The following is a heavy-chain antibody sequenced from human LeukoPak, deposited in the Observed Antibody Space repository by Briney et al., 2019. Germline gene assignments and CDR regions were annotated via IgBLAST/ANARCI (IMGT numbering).Heavy chain of an antibody. J-gene: IGHJ3*02. Sequence: PSGALSLTCMVSRGSISSYYWSWIRPPLGRGVEWMGYIYYSGSTNYNPSLPSRVNISVDTSKNQFSLKLSSVTAADTGVYYCARKNPAYCGGDCYSYAFDIWGQGTMVTVSS. CDR1: RGSISSYY. CDR2: IYYSGST. D-gene: IGHD2-21*01. CDR3: ARKNPAYCGGDCYSYAFDI. V-gene: IGHV4-59*01.